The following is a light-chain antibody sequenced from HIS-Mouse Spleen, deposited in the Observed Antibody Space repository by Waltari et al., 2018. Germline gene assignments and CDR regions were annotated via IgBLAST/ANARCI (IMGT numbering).Light chain of an antibody. J-gene: IGLJ1*01. CDR3: SSYAGSNNYV. CDR2: EVS. V-gene: IGLV2-8*01. Sequence: QSALTQPPSASGAPGQSVTISCTGTSSDAGVYNYVSWDQQPPGKAPKLMIYEVSKRPSGVPDRFSGSKSGNTASLTVSGLQAEDEADYYCSSYAGSNNYVFGTGTKVTVL. CDR1: SSDAGVYNY.